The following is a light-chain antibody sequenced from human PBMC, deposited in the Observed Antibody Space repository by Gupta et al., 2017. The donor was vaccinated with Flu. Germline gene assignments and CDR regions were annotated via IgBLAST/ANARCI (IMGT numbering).Light chain of an antibody. V-gene: IGLV1-47*01. CDR2: KNN. CDR3: TTWDDSLSGVV. J-gene: IGLJ2*01. Sequence: PSASGTPGQTVTISCSGSISNIGTNYVYWYQQFPGSAPKLLIYKNNQRPSGVPDRFSGSRSGTSASLAISGLRSTDEADYYCTTWDDSLSGVVFGGGTKLTVL. CDR1: ISNIGTNY.